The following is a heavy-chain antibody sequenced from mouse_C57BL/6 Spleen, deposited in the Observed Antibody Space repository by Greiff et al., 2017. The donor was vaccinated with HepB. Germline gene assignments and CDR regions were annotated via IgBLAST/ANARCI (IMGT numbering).Heavy chain of an antibody. CDR2: ISSGGDYI. Sequence: EVQLQQSGEGLVKPGGSLKLSCAASGFTFSSYAMSWVRQTPEKRLEWVAYISSGGDYIYYADTVKGRFTISRDNARNTLYLQMSSLKSEDTAMYYCTRGRWLLRGDAMDYWGQGTSVTVSS. CDR1: GFTFSSYA. D-gene: IGHD2-3*01. CDR3: TRGRWLLRGDAMDY. J-gene: IGHJ4*01. V-gene: IGHV5-9-1*02.